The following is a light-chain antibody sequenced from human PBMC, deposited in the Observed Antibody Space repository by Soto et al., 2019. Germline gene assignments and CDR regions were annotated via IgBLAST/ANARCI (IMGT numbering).Light chain of an antibody. Sequence: QAVVTQEPSFSVSPGGTVTLTCGLSSGSVSTSYYPSWYQQTPGQAPRTLIYSTNTRSSRVPDRFSGSILGNKAALTFTGAQADDESDSSCVLDMGSGIWVFGGGTKLTVL. J-gene: IGLJ3*02. CDR1: SGSVSTSYY. CDR2: STN. CDR3: VLDMGSGIWV. V-gene: IGLV8-61*01.